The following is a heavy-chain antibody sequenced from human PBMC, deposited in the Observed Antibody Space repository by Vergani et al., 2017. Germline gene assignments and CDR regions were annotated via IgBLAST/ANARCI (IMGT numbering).Heavy chain of an antibody. V-gene: IGHV3-23*04. CDR3: GKQRIAAGGALFQF. Sequence: VQLVESGGGVVRPGGSLRLSCAVSGFTFTNYGMTWVRQAPGKGLEWVSAVTGSGDTTYYADSVKGRFTISRDNSKNTLFLQMSSLRAEDTATYYCGKQRIAAGGALFQFWGQGTPVTVSS. CDR1: GFTFTNYG. D-gene: IGHD6-13*01. CDR2: VTGSGDTT. J-gene: IGHJ1*01.